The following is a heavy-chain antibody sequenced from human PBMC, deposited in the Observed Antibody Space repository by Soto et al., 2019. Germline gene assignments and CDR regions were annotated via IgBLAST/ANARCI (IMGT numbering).Heavy chain of an antibody. D-gene: IGHD3-22*01. CDR3: AREWIGYDSSGYYYYYYGMDV. V-gene: IGHV1-69*13. CDR2: IIPIFGTA. J-gene: IGHJ6*02. CDR1: AGTFTSYD. Sequence: ASVKVSGKASAGTFTSYDISWLRQAPGQGLEWMGGIIPIFGTANYAQKFQGRVTITADESTSTAYMELSSLRSEDTAVYYCAREWIGYDSSGYYYYYYGMDVWGQGTTVTVSS.